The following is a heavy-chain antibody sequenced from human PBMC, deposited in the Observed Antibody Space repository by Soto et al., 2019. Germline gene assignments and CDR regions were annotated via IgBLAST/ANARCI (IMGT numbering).Heavy chain of an antibody. Sequence: GGSLRLSCGASGFTFSSYGMHWVRQAPGKGLEWVAVISYDGSNKYYADSVKGRFTISRDNSKNTLYLQMNSLRAEDTAVYYCAKDSWDYYDSSGYLHPSYFDYWGQGTLVTVSS. V-gene: IGHV3-30*18. CDR2: ISYDGSNK. J-gene: IGHJ4*02. CDR3: AKDSWDYYDSSGYLHPSYFDY. CDR1: GFTFSSYG. D-gene: IGHD3-22*01.